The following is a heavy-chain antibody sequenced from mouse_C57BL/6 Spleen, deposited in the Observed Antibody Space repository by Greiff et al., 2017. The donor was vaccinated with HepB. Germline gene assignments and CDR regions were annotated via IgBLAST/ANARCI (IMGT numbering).Heavy chain of an antibody. D-gene: IGHD1-1*01. Sequence: QVQLQQPGAELVKPGASVKMSCKASGYTFTSYWITWVKQRPGQGLEWIGDIYPGSGSTNYNEKFKSKATLTVDTSSSTAYMQLSSLTSEDSAVYYCARVYYYGSSVDYWGQGTTLTVSS. CDR3: ARVYYYGSSVDY. CDR1: GYTFTSYW. J-gene: IGHJ2*01. CDR2: IYPGSGST. V-gene: IGHV1-55*01.